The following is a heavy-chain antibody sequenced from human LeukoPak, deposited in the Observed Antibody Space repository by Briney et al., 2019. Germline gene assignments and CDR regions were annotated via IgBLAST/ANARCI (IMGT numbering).Heavy chain of an antibody. J-gene: IGHJ4*02. V-gene: IGHV3-53*01. CDR2: IYSDETP. D-gene: IGHD1-26*01. CDR1: GFSVSSNY. CDR3: ARHWEL. Sequence: GGSLRLSCAASGFSVSSNYMSWVRQAPGKGLEWVALIYSDETPYYADSVKGRFTISRDNSKSTLYLQMNSLRAEDTAVYYCARHWELRGQGTLVTVSS.